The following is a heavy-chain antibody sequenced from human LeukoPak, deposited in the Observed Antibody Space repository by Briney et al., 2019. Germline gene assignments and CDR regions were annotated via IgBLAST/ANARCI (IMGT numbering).Heavy chain of an antibody. CDR2: ITGSGDNT. CDR3: TRLLLTYTTSDY. D-gene: IGHD2-2*02. Sequence: GGSLKLSCAASGFTINNYVMRWVRQGPGKGLEWVSSITGSGDNTYYADSVKGRFTISRDNSKNTLYLQMNSLRVEDTAMYYCTRLLLTYTTSDYWGQGTLVTVSS. J-gene: IGHJ4*01. V-gene: IGHV3-23*01. CDR1: GFTINNYV.